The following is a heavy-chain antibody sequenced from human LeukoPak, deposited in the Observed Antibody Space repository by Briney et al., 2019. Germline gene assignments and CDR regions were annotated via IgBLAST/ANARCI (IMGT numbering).Heavy chain of an antibody. CDR3: ARLRGECGGCRDY. V-gene: IGHV3-7*03. CDR2: IKPDGSEE. J-gene: IGHJ4*02. Sequence: GGSLRPSCAPSGFTLSSYSMTWVRRPPGRGLGWVANIKPDGSEEHYVDSVKGRFTISRDNAKNSLYLPMSSLRVEDTAVYYCARLRGECGGCRDYWGQGTLVTVSS. D-gene: IGHD2-15*01. CDR1: GFTLSSYS.